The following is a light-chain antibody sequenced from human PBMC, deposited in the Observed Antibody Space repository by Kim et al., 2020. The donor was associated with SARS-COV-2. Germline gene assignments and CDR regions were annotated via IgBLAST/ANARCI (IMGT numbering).Light chain of an antibody. J-gene: IGKJ4*01. CDR2: GAS. CDR3: QQYGSSPRIT. V-gene: IGKV3-20*01. Sequence: PGERATLSCRASQSVSSSYLAWYQQKPGQAPRLRIYGASSRATGIPDRFSGSGSGTDFTLTISRLEPEDFAVYYCQQYGSSPRITFGGGTKVDIK. CDR1: QSVSSSY.